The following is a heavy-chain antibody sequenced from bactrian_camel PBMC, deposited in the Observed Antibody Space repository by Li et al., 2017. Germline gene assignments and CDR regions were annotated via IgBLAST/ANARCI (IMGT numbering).Heavy chain of an antibody. Sequence: DVQLVESGGGLVQPGGSLRLSCAAPGFTFSSYGMSWVRQAPGKGLEWVSTINSGGGTTYYADSHEGRFTISRDNAKNTVYLQVNSLKPEDTAVYYCVRDLAGSWSVANFGHWGQATQVTVS. V-gene: IGHV3S40*01. CDR3: VRDLAGSWSVANFGH. CDR1: GFTFSSYG. D-gene: IGHD6*01. CDR2: INSGGGTT. J-gene: IGHJ6*01.